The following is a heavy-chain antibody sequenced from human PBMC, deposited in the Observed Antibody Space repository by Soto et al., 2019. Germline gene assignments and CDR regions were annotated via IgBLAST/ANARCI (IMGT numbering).Heavy chain of an antibody. J-gene: IGHJ4*02. CDR3: ARATYYYDRSGYLYYFDY. Sequence: SETLSLTCTVSGDSISTYYWSWIRQPPGKGLEWIGYVYYSGSTNYSPSLKSRVTTSVDTSKNQFSLKLTSVTAADTAVYYCARATYYYDRSGYLYYFDYWGQGILVTVSS. D-gene: IGHD3-22*01. CDR1: GDSISTYY. CDR2: VYYSGST. V-gene: IGHV4-59*01.